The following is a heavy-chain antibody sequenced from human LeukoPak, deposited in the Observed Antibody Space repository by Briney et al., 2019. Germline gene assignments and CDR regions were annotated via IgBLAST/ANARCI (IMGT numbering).Heavy chain of an antibody. CDR2: ILYNGSNK. CDR1: GFTFSSSG. Sequence: PGGSLRLSCAASGFTFSSSGMRWVRQAPGKGLEWVAVILYNGSNKYYADSVKGRFTISRDNSKNTLYLQMNSLRVEDTAVYYCARAGGYCSGGSCYRGYSWFDPWGQGTLVTVSS. CDR3: ARAGGYCSGGSCYRGYSWFDP. J-gene: IGHJ5*02. V-gene: IGHV3-33*01. D-gene: IGHD2-15*01.